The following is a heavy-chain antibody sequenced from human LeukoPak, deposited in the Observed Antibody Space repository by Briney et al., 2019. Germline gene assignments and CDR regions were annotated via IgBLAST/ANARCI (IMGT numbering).Heavy chain of an antibody. CDR2: IKRDGSEK. CDR3: ARSRSAVY. J-gene: IGHJ4*02. V-gene: IGHV3-7*01. Sequence: PGGSLRLSCAASGFTFSSYAVSWVRQAPGKGLEWMANIKRDGSEKYYVDSVKGRFTISRDNAKNSLYLQMDSLRAEDTAVYYCARSRSAVYWGQGTLVTVSS. CDR1: GFTFSSYA.